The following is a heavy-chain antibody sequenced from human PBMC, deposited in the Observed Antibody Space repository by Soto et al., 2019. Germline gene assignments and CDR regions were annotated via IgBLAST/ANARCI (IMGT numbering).Heavy chain of an antibody. Sequence: EVQLVESGGVVVQPGGSLRLSCAASGFTFDDYTMHWVRQAPGKGLEWVSLISWDGGSTYYADSVKGRFTISRDNSKNSLYLQMNSLRTEDTALYYCAKDMSSRGVVVTAMGFDYWGQGTLVTVSS. CDR2: ISWDGGST. CDR1: GFTFDDYT. D-gene: IGHD2-21*02. J-gene: IGHJ4*02. CDR3: AKDMSSRGVVVTAMGFDY. V-gene: IGHV3-43*01.